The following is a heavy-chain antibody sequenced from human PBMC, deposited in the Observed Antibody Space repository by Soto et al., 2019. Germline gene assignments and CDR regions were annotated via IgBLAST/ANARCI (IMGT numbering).Heavy chain of an antibody. Sequence: SETLSLTCTVSGDSVSSYYWSWFRQPPGKGLEWIGYIYYSGNTDYNPSLKSRVTISIDTSKKQFSLKLTSVTAADTAMYYCARRERGSWSFDSWGQGTLVTVSS. J-gene: IGHJ4*02. CDR3: ARRERGSWSFDS. D-gene: IGHD6-13*01. V-gene: IGHV4-59*02. CDR1: GDSVSSYY. CDR2: IYYSGNT.